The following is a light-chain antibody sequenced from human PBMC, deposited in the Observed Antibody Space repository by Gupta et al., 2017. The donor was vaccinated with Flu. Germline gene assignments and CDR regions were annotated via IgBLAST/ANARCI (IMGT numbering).Light chain of an antibody. CDR1: SHDVGGSNR. V-gene: IGLV2-11*01. CDR2: DVT. Sequence: QSAPTQPRSVSGSPGQSVTISCTGSSHDVGGSNRVSWYQQRPATALILILYDVTERPSGVPDRFSGSKSGTTASLTISGLQDEDEADYYSSAHAGRVTWVFGSGTTVTVL. CDR3: SAHAGRVTWV. J-gene: IGLJ1*01.